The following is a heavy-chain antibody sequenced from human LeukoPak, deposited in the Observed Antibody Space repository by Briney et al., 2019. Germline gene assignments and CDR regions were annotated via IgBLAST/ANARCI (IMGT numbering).Heavy chain of an antibody. CDR2: ISYDGSNK. V-gene: IGHV3-30*19. CDR1: GLTFSSSG. J-gene: IGHJ4*02. Sequence: PGRSLRLSCAASGLTFSSSGMHWVRQAPGKGLEWVAVISYDGSNKYYADSVKGRFTISRDNSKNTLYLQMNSLRAEDTAVYYCARRQQPYYFDYWGQGTLVTVSS. D-gene: IGHD6-13*01. CDR3: ARRQQPYYFDY.